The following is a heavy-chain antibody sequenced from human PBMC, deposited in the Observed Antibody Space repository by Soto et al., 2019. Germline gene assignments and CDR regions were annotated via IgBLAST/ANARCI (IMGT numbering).Heavy chain of an antibody. J-gene: IGHJ4*02. Sequence: PSETLSLTCTVSGVSISSYYWSWIRQPPGKGLEWIGYIYYSGSTNYNPSLKSRVTISVDTSKNQFSLKLSSVTAADTAVYCCARSRGGYFDYWGQGTLVTVSS. V-gene: IGHV4-59*01. CDR1: GVSISSYY. CDR3: ARSRGGYFDY. D-gene: IGHD3-22*01. CDR2: IYYSGST.